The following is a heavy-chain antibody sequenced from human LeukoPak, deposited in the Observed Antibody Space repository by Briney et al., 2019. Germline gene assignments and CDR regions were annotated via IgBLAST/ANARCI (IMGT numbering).Heavy chain of an antibody. CDR2: INPSGGST. V-gene: IGHV1-46*01. Sequence: ASVKVSCKASGYTFTSYYMHWVRQAPGQGLEWMGIINPSGGSTSYAQKFQGRVTMTRDTSTSTVYMELSSLRSDDTAVYYCAREMATRRGLRNWGQGTLVTVSS. CDR1: GYTFTSYY. D-gene: IGHD5-24*01. CDR3: AREMATRRGLRN. J-gene: IGHJ4*02.